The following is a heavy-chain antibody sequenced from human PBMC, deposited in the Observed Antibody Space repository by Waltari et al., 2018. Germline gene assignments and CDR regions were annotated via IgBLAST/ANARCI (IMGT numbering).Heavy chain of an antibody. V-gene: IGHV4-39*01. Sequence: QLQLQESGPGLVKPLETRSLTGTVPVGCLSRSNYYWGWFRQPPGKGLEWIGNIYYSGSTYYNPSLKSRVTTYIDTSKNQFSLKLSSVTAADTAVYFCARLDSRSGSYYFDYWGQGTLVTVSS. CDR1: VGCLSRSNYY. CDR2: IYYSGST. J-gene: IGHJ4*02. CDR3: ARLDSRSGSYYFDY. D-gene: IGHD1-26*01.